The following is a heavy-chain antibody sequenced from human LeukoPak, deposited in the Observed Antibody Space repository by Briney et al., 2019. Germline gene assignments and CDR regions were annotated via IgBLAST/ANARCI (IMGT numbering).Heavy chain of an antibody. Sequence: ASVKVSCKASGYTFTSYGISWVRQAPGQGLEWMGWISAYNGNTNYAQTLQGRVTMTTDTSTSTAYMELRSLRSDDTAVYYCARVTVDYYDSSGYSYWGQGTLVTVSS. CDR3: ARVTVDYYDSSGYSY. CDR2: ISAYNGNT. V-gene: IGHV1-18*01. J-gene: IGHJ4*02. CDR1: GYTFTSYG. D-gene: IGHD3-22*01.